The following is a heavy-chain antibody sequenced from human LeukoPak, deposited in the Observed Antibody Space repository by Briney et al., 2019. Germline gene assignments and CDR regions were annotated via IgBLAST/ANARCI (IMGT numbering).Heavy chain of an antibody. D-gene: IGHD3-22*01. V-gene: IGHV1-2*02. CDR3: ARDDSSGSVDY. CDR2: INPNSGGT. Sequence: ASVKVSCKASGYTFTSYGISWVRQAPGQGLEWMGWINPNSGGTNYAQKFQGRVTMTRDTSISTAYMELSRLRSDDTAVYYCARDDSSGSVDYWGQGTLVTVSS. J-gene: IGHJ4*02. CDR1: GYTFTSYG.